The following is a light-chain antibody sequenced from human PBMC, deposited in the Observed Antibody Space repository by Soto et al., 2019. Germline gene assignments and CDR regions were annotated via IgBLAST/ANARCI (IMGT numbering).Light chain of an antibody. V-gene: IGKV3-20*01. CDR1: QRVADTY. Sequence: EIVLTQSPGTLSLSPGERATLSCRASQRVADTYLSWYQQKPGQAPRLLMYITSIRATGIPDRFSGSGSGTDFTLTISRLDPEDFAVYYCQHYDRAPMWTFGQGTKVEIK. CDR2: ITS. CDR3: QHYDRAPMWT. J-gene: IGKJ1*01.